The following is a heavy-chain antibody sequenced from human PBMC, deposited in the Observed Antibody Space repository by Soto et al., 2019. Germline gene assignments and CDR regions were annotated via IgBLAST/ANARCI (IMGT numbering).Heavy chain of an antibody. J-gene: IGHJ5*02. CDR2: ISWNSGSI. Sequence: GGSLRLSCAASGFTFDDYAMHWVRQAPGKGLEWVSGISWNSGSIGYADSVKGRFTISRDNAKNSLYLQMNSLRAEDTALYYCAKGLYGSGSYPGWFDPWGQGTLVTVSS. CDR3: AKGLYGSGSYPGWFDP. D-gene: IGHD3-10*01. CDR1: GFTFDDYA. V-gene: IGHV3-9*01.